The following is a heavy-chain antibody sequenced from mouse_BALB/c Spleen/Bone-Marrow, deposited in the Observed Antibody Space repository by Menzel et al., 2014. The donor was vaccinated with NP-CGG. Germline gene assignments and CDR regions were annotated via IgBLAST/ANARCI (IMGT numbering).Heavy chain of an antibody. CDR2: ISSGGSYT. CDR3: ASTITTVVAEDAMDY. D-gene: IGHD1-1*01. V-gene: IGHV5-6*01. CDR1: GFTFSSYG. J-gene: IGHJ4*01. Sequence: EVHLVESGGDLVKPGGSLKLSCAASGFTFSSYGMPWVRQTPDKRLEWVATISSGGSYTYYPDSVKGRFTIPRDNAKNTRYLQMSSLKSEDTAMYYCASTITTVVAEDAMDYWGQGTSVTVSS.